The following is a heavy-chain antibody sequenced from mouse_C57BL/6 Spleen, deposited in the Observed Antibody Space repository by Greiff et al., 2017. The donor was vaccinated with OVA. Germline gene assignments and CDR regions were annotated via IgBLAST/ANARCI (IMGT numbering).Heavy chain of an antibody. Sequence: EVHLVESGGGLVKPGGSLKFSCAASGFNFSDYGMHWVRQAPEKGLEWVAYISSGSSTNYYADTVKGRSTISRNNAKNTLFLQMTSLSSEDTAMYYCAIYEYDRWFAYWGQGTLVTVSA. J-gene: IGHJ3*01. D-gene: IGHD2-4*01. CDR1: GFNFSDYG. CDR2: ISSGSSTN. CDR3: AIYEYDRWFAY. V-gene: IGHV5-17*01.